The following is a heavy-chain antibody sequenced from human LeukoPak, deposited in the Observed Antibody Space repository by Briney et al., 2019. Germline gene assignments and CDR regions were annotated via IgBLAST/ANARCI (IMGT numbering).Heavy chain of an antibody. CDR3: AREPDYNDYLSGALDI. V-gene: IGHV6-1*01. Sequence: SQTLSLTCAVSGDSFSSNNAAWDWHRQSPSRGLEWLGSAYYRSKCSNHYAVSLKSRITINPDTSKNQFSLQLISVTPEDTAVYYCAREPDYNDYLSGALDIWGQGTMVTVSS. D-gene: IGHD4-11*01. CDR2: AYYRSKCSN. CDR1: GDSFSSNNAA. J-gene: IGHJ3*02.